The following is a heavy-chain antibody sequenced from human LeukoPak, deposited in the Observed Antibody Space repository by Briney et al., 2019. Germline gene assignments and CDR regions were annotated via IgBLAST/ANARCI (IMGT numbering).Heavy chain of an antibody. V-gene: IGHV4-59*12. J-gene: IGHJ4*02. CDR3: ARTARMATPPGYYSDY. D-gene: IGHD5-24*01. CDR1: GGSISSYY. Sequence: SETLSLTCTVSGGSISSYYWSWIRQPPGKGLEWIGYIYFSGSTNYNPSLRSRATISVDTSKNQFSLKLSSVTAADTAVYYCARTARMATPPGYYSDYWGQGTLVTVSS. CDR2: IYFSGST.